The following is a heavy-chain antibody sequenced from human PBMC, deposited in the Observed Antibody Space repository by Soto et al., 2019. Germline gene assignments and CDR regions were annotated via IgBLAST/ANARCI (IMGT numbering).Heavy chain of an antibody. J-gene: IGHJ4*02. CDR3: LTWGRNGWYTGFF. Sequence: QVQLVQSGAEVRKPGASVKVSCKTSGYTFTDYDINWVRQAPGQGLEWVGRMNPNSGRTDYAQKLEGRVTMTRDISISTAYRELSSLGYDDTAVYFGLTWGRNGWYTGFFWGQGTRVTVSS. V-gene: IGHV1-8*02. D-gene: IGHD6-19*01. CDR2: MNPNSGRT. CDR1: GYTFTDYD.